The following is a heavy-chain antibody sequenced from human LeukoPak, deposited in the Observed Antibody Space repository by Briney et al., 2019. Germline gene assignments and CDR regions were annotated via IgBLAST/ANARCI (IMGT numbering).Heavy chain of an antibody. V-gene: IGHV3-64D*08. D-gene: IGHD2/OR15-2a*01. CDR1: GVTFSSYA. Sequence: GGSLRLSCSASGVTFSSYAMHWVRQAPGKGLEYVSAISNNGAKTYYADSAKGRFTISRDNSKNTLYLQMSSLRPEDTAVYYCVKGSEAFCDSESDYWGQGTLVIVSS. J-gene: IGHJ4*02. CDR2: ISNNGAKT. CDR3: VKGSEAFCDSESDY.